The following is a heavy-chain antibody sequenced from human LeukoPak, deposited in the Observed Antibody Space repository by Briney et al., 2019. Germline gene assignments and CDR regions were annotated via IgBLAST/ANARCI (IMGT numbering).Heavy chain of an antibody. Sequence: PSETLSLTCTVSGGSISSGDYYWSWVRQPAGKGLEWIGRIYTSGSTNFNPSLKSRVTISIDTSKNQFSLKLSSVTAADTAVYYCARAGIAATNNWFDPWGQGTLVTVSS. CDR3: ARAGIAATNNWFDP. V-gene: IGHV4-61*02. CDR1: GGSISSGDYY. D-gene: IGHD6-13*01. J-gene: IGHJ5*02. CDR2: IYTSGST.